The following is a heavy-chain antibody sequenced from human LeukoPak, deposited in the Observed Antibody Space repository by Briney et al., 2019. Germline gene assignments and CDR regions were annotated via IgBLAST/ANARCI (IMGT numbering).Heavy chain of an antibody. CDR3: ASGGPYYYGSGSYPH. Sequence: SETLSLTCTVSGGSVSSGSYYWSWIRQPPGKGLEWIGYIYYRGSTNYNPSLKSRVTISVDTSKNQFSLKLSSVTAADTAVYYCASGGPYYYGSGSYPHWGQGTLVIVSS. D-gene: IGHD3-10*01. CDR2: IYYRGST. J-gene: IGHJ4*02. CDR1: GGSVSSGSYY. V-gene: IGHV4-61*01.